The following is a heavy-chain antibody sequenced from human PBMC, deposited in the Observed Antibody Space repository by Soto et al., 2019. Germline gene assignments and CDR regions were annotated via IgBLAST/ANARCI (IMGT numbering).Heavy chain of an antibody. CDR3: ARVPSRRQLSPPYYYYYDGMDV. CDR2: IIPIFGTA. J-gene: IGHJ6*02. V-gene: IGHV1-69*01. D-gene: IGHD5-18*01. CDR1: GGTFSSYA. Sequence: QVQLVQSGAEVKKPGSSVKVSCKASGGTFSSYAISWVRQAPGQGLEWMGGIIPIFGTANYAQKFQGRVTITADESTSTAYMELSNLRSEDTAVYYCARVPSRRQLSPPYYYYYDGMDVWGQGTTVTVSS.